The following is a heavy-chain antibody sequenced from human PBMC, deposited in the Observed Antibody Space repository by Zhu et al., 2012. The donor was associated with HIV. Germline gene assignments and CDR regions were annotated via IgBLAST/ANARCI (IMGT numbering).Heavy chain of an antibody. V-gene: IGHV4-59*11. D-gene: IGHD3-22*01. J-gene: IGHJ4*02. CDR1: GGSTNSHY. CDR2: VFYTGTT. CDR3: ARLRDTSGYYYPFDY. Sequence: QVQLQESGPGLVKPSETLSLTCSVSGGSTNSHYWNWIRQPPGKGLEWIGCVFYTGTTNYSPSLKSRVTISLDMSRNQFSLKLTSVTAADTAVYYCARLRDTSGYYYPFDYWGQGSLVTVSS.